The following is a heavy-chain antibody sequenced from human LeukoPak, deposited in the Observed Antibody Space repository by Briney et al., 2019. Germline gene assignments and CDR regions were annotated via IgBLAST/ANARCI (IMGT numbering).Heavy chain of an antibody. J-gene: IGHJ4*02. CDR2: ISSSGNTI. CDR3: ARVPGSSGWNYYFDY. V-gene: IGHV3-48*03. CDR1: GLTFSSYE. Sequence: GGSLRLSCAASGLTFSSYEMNWVRQAPGKGLEWVSYISSSGNTIYYADSVKGRFTISRDSAKNSLYLQMNSLRAEDTAVYYCARVPGSSGWNYYFDYWGQGTLVTVSS. D-gene: IGHD6-19*01.